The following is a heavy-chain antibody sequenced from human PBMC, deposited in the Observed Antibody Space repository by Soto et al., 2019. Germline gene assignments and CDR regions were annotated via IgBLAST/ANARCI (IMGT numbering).Heavy chain of an antibody. CDR2: IHPNSGGT. J-gene: IGHJ6*02. V-gene: IGHV1-2*02. CDR1: GYTFTGYY. Sequence: QVQLVQSGAEVKKPGASVKVSCKASGYTFTGYYMHWVRQAPGQGLEWMGWIHPNSGGTNYAQKFQGRVTMTRDTSISTAYMKLSRLRSDDTAVYYCARAGIVVVTATRTYYYGMDVLGQGTTVTVSS. CDR3: ARAGIVVVTATRTYYYGMDV. D-gene: IGHD2-21*02.